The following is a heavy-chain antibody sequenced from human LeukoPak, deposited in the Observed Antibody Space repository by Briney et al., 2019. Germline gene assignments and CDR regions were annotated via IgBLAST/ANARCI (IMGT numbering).Heavy chain of an antibody. J-gene: IGHJ4*02. CDR1: GGSISSGGYS. D-gene: IGHD2-21*02. CDR2: IYHSGST. Sequence: SETLSLTCAVSGGSISSGGYSWSWTRQPPGKGLEWIGYIYHSGSTYYNPSLKSRVTISVDRSKNQFSLKLSSVTAADTAVYYCARAVAYCGGDCRHFDYWGQGTLVTVSS. V-gene: IGHV4-30-2*01. CDR3: ARAVAYCGGDCRHFDY.